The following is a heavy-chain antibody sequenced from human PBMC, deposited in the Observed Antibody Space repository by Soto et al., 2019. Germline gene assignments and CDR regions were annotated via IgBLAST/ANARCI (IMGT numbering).Heavy chain of an antibody. D-gene: IGHD3-3*01. CDR2: TYYRSKWYN. J-gene: IGHJ6*02. V-gene: IGHV6-1*01. CDR3: ARGPITIFGVVKYYYYYYGMDV. Sequence: QTLSLTCAISGDSVSSNSAAWNWIRQSPSRGLEWLGRTYYRSKWYNDYAVSVKSRITINPDTSKNQFSLQLNSVTPEDTAVYYCARGPITIFGVVKYYYYYYGMDVWGQGTTVTVSS. CDR1: GDSVSSNSAA.